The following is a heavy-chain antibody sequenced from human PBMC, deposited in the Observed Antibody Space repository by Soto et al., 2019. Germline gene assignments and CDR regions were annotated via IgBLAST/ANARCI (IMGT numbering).Heavy chain of an antibody. CDR2: ISGSGGST. Sequence: GKPLEWVSAISGSGGSTYYADSVKCLFTISRDNSKNTLYLQMNSLRAEDTAVYFFFFQAEDGIRDVRSVSAFLLNRSSDL. CDR3: FFQAEDGIRDVRSVSAFLLNRSSDL. V-gene: IGHV3-23*01. D-gene: IGHD3-10*02. J-gene: IGHJ2*01.